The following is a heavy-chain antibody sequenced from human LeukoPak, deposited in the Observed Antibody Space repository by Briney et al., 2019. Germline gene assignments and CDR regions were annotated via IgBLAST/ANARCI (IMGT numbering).Heavy chain of an antibody. Sequence: GGSLRLSCAAAGFTFSSYWMSWVRQAPGKGMGWVANIKQDGSEKYYVDSVTGRFTISRDNAKNSLYLQMNSLRAEDTAVYYCARLLVYNSGGEAFDHWGQGTLVTVSS. J-gene: IGHJ4*02. CDR3: ARLLVYNSGGEAFDH. D-gene: IGHD1-20*01. CDR2: IKQDGSEK. CDR1: GFTFSSYW. V-gene: IGHV3-7*01.